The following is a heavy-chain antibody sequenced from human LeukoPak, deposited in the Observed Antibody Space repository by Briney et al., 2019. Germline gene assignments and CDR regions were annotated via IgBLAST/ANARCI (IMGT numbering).Heavy chain of an antibody. CDR1: GFTLSSYR. V-gene: IGHV3-48*04. Sequence: GGSLRLSCAASGFTLSSYRMNWVRQAPGKGLEWVSHIDSSSSTIYYADSVKGRFTISRDNAKNSLYLQMNSLRAEDTAVYYCAREYYDSSGYYSRGYWGQGALVTVSS. D-gene: IGHD3-22*01. CDR2: IDSSSSTI. J-gene: IGHJ4*02. CDR3: AREYYDSSGYYSRGY.